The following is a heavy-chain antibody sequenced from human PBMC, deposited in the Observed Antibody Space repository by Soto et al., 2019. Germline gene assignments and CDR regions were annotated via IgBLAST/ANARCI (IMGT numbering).Heavy chain of an antibody. D-gene: IGHD4-4*01. J-gene: IGHJ6*02. V-gene: IGHV4-39*01. CDR3: VTNYAYYYYYGMDV. CDR1: GGSISSSSYY. Sequence: SETLSLTCTVSGGSISSSSYYWGWIRQPPGKGLEWIGSIYYSGSTYYNPSLKSRVTISVDTSKNQFSLKLSSVTAADTAVYYCVTNYAYYYYYGMDVWGQGTTVTVS. CDR2: IYYSGST.